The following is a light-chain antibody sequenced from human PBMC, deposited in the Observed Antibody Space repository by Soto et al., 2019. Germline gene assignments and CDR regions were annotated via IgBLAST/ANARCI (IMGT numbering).Light chain of an antibody. J-gene: IGLJ2*01. CDR1: TRDVGGYDY. CDR3: SSYTTSSALV. V-gene: IGLV2-14*01. Sequence: QSALTQSASVSGSPGQSITIPCTGTTRDVGGYDYVSWYQQHPGKVPKLIIYEVSKRPSGVSHRFSGSKSGNTASLTISGLQTEDEADYYRSSYTTSSALVFGGGTKLTVL. CDR2: EVS.